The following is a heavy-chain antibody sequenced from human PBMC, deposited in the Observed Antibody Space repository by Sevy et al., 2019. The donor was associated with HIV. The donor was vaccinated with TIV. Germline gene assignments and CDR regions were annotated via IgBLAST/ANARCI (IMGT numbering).Heavy chain of an antibody. V-gene: IGHV1-18*01. D-gene: IGHD1-1*01. CDR2: ISGYNGNT. J-gene: IGHJ5*02. CDR1: GYTFSSYG. CDR3: ASAGYINWFDP. Sequence: ASVKVSCKASGYTFSSYGISWVRQAPGQGLEWMGWISGYNGNTNFAQKLQGRVTMTTDTSTSTAYMEVRGVGSADTAGYYCASAGYINWFDPWGQGTLVTVSS.